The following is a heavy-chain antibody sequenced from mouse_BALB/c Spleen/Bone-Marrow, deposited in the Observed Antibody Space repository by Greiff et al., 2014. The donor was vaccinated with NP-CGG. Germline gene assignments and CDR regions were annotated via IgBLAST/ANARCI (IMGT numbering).Heavy chain of an antibody. J-gene: IGHJ2*01. CDR2: IYPGNVNT. V-gene: IGHV1S50*01. Sequence: IGWIYPGNVNTKYNEKFKAKATLTADKSASTAYMQXXXLTSEDSAVYICARSRYGSYYGYWGQGTPLTVSS. D-gene: IGHD1-1*01. CDR3: ARSRYGSYYGY.